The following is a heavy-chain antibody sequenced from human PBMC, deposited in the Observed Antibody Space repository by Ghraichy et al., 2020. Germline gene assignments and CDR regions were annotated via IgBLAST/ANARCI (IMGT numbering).Heavy chain of an antibody. CDR2: INRDGSST. V-gene: IGHV3-74*01. CDR1: GFTFSAYW. Sequence: GEPLNISCAASGFTFSAYWMHWVRQAPGKGLVWVSRINRDGSSTSYADSVKGRFTTSRDNAKNTLYLQMNSLRAEDTAVYYCARGPDYYGSGSDYWGQGILVTVSS. CDR3: ARGPDYYGSGSDY. J-gene: IGHJ4*02. D-gene: IGHD3-10*01.